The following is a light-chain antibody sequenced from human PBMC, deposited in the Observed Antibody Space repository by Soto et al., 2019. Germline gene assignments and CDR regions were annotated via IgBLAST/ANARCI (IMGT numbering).Light chain of an antibody. CDR1: QTISSW. V-gene: IGKV1-5*03. J-gene: IGKJ1*01. Sequence: DIPMTQSPSTLSGSVGDRFTITGRASQTISSWLAWYQQKPGKAPKLLIYKASTLKSGVPSRFTGTASGTDFTLTISSLQPEDFATYYCLQDFNYPWTFGQGTKVDIK. CDR2: KAS. CDR3: LQDFNYPWT.